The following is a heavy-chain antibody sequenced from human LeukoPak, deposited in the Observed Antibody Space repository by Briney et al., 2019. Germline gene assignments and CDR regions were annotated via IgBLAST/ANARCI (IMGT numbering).Heavy chain of an antibody. D-gene: IGHD3-22*01. CDR2: INPNSGGT. J-gene: IGHJ4*02. Sequence: ASVKVSCKASGYTFTGYYMHWVRQAPGQGLEWMGWINPNSGGTNYAQKFQGRVTMTRDTSISTAYMELSRLRSDDTAVYYCARTGGYFYDSSDQYYFDYWGQGTLVTVSS. CDR1: GYTFTGYY. CDR3: ARTGGYFYDSSDQYYFDY. V-gene: IGHV1-2*02.